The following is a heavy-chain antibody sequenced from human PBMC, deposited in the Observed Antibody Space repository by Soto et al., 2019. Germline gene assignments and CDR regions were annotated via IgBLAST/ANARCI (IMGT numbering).Heavy chain of an antibody. CDR3: ARGEITGTTVATFYYGMDV. CDR2: ISYDGSNK. CDR1: GFTFSSYA. J-gene: IGHJ6*02. D-gene: IGHD1-7*01. Sequence: GGSLRLSCAASGFTFSSYAMHWVRQAPGKGLEWVAVISYDGSNKYYADSVKGRFTISRDNSKNTLYLQMNSLRAEDTAVYYCARGEITGTTVATFYYGMDVWGQGTTVTVSS. V-gene: IGHV3-30-3*01.